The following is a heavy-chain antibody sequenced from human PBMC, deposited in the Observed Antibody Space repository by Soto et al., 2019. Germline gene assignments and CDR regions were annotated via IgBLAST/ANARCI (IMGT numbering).Heavy chain of an antibody. Sequence: GGSLRLSCAASGFTLRRYWMSWVRQAPGKGLEWLATIKTDASEKKYVDSVKGRFTVSRDNAKNSLYLQMDSLRAEDTAVYYCARDSVYGSGSSVNHYIDCWGRGTLVTVSS. CDR1: GFTLRRYW. CDR3: ARDSVYGSGSSVNHYIDC. D-gene: IGHD3-10*01. CDR2: IKTDASEK. J-gene: IGHJ4*01. V-gene: IGHV3-7*01.